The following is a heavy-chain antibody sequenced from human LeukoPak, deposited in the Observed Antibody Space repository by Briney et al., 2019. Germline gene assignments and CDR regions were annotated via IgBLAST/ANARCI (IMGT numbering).Heavy chain of an antibody. CDR3: AKPFSSGWYNGGHNWFDP. V-gene: IGHV3-74*01. CDR1: GFTFSSYW. J-gene: IGHJ5*02. CDR2: INSDGSST. Sequence: GGSLRLSCAASGFTFSSYWMHWVRQAPGKGLVWVSRINSDGSSTSYADSVKGRFTISRDNAKNTLYLQMNSLRAEDTAVHYCAKPFSSGWYNGGHNWFDPWGQGTLVTVSS. D-gene: IGHD6-19*01.